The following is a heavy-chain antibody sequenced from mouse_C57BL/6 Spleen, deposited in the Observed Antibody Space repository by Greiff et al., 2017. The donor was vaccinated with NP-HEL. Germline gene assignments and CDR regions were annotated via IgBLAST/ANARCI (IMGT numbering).Heavy chain of an antibody. CDR2: ISSGSSTI. V-gene: IGHV5-17*01. CDR1: GFTFSDYG. J-gene: IGHJ4*01. CDR3: ARGDSSLYYYAMDY. D-gene: IGHD6-1*01. Sequence: EVNVVESGGGLVKPGGSLKLSCAASGFTFSDYGMHWVRQAPEKGLEWVAYISSGSSTIYYADTVKGRFTISRDNAKNTLFLQMTSLRSEDTAMYYCARGDSSLYYYAMDYWGQGTSVTVSS.